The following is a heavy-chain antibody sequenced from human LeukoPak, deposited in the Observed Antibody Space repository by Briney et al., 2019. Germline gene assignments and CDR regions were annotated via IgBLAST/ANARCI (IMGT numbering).Heavy chain of an antibody. CDR1: GFTFSSYG. D-gene: IGHD6-19*01. Sequence: GTLRLSCAASGFTFSSYGMSWVRQAPEKGLQWVSAISGSGVSTYYADSVRGRFTISRDNSKNTLYLQMNSLRAEDTAVYYCARKVAAPDYWGQGTLVTVSS. CDR3: ARKVAAPDY. CDR2: ISGSGVST. V-gene: IGHV3-23*01. J-gene: IGHJ4*02.